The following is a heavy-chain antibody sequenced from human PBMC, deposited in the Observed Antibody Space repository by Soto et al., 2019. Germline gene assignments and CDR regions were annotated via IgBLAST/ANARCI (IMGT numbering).Heavy chain of an antibody. CDR3: AKDRVQLWFPFHY. CDR2: ISGSGDIT. D-gene: IGHD5-18*01. J-gene: IGHJ4*02. V-gene: IGHV3-23*01. CDR1: GFIFSSYA. Sequence: EVQLLESGGGLVQPGGSLRLSCAASGFIFSSYAMSWVRQAPGKGLEWVAVISGSGDITNYADSVKGRFTISRDNSKNTLHLKMNSLRAEETAGSYWAKDRVQLWFPFHYWGQGTLVTVSS.